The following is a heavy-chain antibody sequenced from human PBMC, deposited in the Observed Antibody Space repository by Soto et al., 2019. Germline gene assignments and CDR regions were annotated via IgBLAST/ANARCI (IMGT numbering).Heavy chain of an antibody. CDR2: ISGSGGST. CDR3: ARRTISGYWYFAL. V-gene: IGHV3-23*01. CDR1: GFTFSSYA. D-gene: IGHD1-7*01. J-gene: IGHJ2*01. Sequence: EVQLLESGGGLVQPGGSLRLSCATSGFTFSSYAMSWVRQAPGKGLEWVSGISGSGGSTYYADSVKGRLTISRDNSKNTLYLQMNSLRAKDTAVYYCARRTISGYWYFALWGRGALVSVSS.